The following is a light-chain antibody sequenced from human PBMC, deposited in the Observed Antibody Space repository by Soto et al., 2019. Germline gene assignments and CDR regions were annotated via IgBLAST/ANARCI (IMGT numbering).Light chain of an antibody. V-gene: IGKV3D-20*02. Sequence: EIVLTQSPGTLSLSPGERATLSCRASQSVSNNYLAWYQQKPGQAPRLLIYGASNRATGIPARFSGSGSWTDFTLTISSLEPEDFAVYYCQQRSGAFGGGNKGDIK. CDR3: QQRSGA. J-gene: IGKJ4*01. CDR1: QSVSNNY. CDR2: GAS.